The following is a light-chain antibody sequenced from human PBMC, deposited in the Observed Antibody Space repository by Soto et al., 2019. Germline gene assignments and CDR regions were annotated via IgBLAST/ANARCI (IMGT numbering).Light chain of an antibody. CDR1: QSGSTY. V-gene: IGKV3-20*01. Sequence: EVVLTQSPGTLSLSPGERATLSCRASQSGSTYLVWYQQKPGQAPRLLIYGASSRASGIPDRFSGSGAGTDCTRTINRLGPEDSAVYYCQQFDTSPYTFGQGTKLEI. CDR2: GAS. CDR3: QQFDTSPYT. J-gene: IGKJ2*01.